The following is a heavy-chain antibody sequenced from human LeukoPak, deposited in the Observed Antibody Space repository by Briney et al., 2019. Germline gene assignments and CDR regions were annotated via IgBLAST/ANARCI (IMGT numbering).Heavy chain of an antibody. D-gene: IGHD5-24*01. J-gene: IGHJ6*02. CDR2: IIWNSGRI. Sequence: PGRSLTLSCSASGFTLDDYAVHCARHPPGKALEGGSDIIWNSGRIGYADSVKGRLTIYRDNAKNPLYLQMSSLRAEDTALYYCAKGRDGYNSGYYYGMDVWGEGPTVTVP. CDR3: AKGRDGYNSGYYYGMDV. CDR1: GFTLDDYA. V-gene: IGHV3-9*01.